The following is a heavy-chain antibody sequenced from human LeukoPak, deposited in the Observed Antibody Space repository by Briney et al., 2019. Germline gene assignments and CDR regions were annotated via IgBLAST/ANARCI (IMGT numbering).Heavy chain of an antibody. D-gene: IGHD3-10*01. Sequence: ASVKVSCKASGYTFTGYYMHWVRQAPGQGLEWMGRINPNSGDTNYAQKFQGRVTMTRDTSISTAYLELSRLRSDDTAVYYWARDPPPRHRDYCGSGSWFDPWGQGTLVTVSS. CDR2: INPNSGDT. J-gene: IGHJ5*02. V-gene: IGHV1-2*06. CDR1: GYTFTGYY. CDR3: ARDPPPRHRDYCGSGSWFDP.